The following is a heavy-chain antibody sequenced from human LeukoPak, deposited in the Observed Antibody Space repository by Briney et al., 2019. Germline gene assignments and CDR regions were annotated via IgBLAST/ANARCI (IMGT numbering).Heavy chain of an antibody. D-gene: IGHD2-21*02. J-gene: IGHJ4*02. Sequence: SETLSLTCAVYGGSFSCYYWSWIRHPPGKGLEWIGEINHSGSTNYNPSLKSRVTISVKTSKTQFSLKLSSVTAADTAVYYCASGFDCGGDCYYHGIDYWGQGTLVTVSS. V-gene: IGHV4-34*01. CDR3: ASGFDCGGDCYYHGIDY. CDR2: INHSGST. CDR1: GGSFSCYY.